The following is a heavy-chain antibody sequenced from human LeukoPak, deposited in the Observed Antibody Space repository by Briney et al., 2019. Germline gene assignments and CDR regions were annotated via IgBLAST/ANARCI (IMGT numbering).Heavy chain of an antibody. CDR3: AKDRRGTTIARTRLDAFDI. CDR1: GFTFSSYA. CDR2: ISGSGGST. V-gene: IGHV3-23*01. D-gene: IGHD2-21*01. Sequence: PGGSLRLSCAASGFTFSSYAMSWVRQAPGKGLEWVSAISGSGGSTYYADSVKGRFTISRDNSKNTLYLQMNSLRAEDTAVYYCAKDRRGTTIARTRLDAFDIWGQGTMVTVSS. J-gene: IGHJ3*02.